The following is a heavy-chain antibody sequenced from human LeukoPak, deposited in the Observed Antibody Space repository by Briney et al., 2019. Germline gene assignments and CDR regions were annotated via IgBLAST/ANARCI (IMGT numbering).Heavy chain of an antibody. CDR3: ARATWLPVGLYYYDSSGYYYYFDY. CDR1: GGSISSYY. J-gene: IGHJ4*02. Sequence: SETLSLTCTVSGGSISSYYWSWIRKPQGKDLEWLGYIYYIGGTTSNPSLKSRVTISVDTSKNQFSLKLSSVTAADTAVYYCARATWLPVGLYYYDSSGYYYYFDYWGQGTLVTVSS. D-gene: IGHD3-22*01. V-gene: IGHV4-59*01. CDR2: IYYIGGT.